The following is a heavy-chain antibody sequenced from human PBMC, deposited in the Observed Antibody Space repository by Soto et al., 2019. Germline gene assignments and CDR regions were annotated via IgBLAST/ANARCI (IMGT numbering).Heavy chain of an antibody. Sequence: GGSLRLSCAASGFTFSSYWMSWVRQAPGKGLEWVANIKQDGSEKYYVDSVKGRFTISRDNAKNSLYLQMNSRRAEDTAVYYCARDRRISGSYYYYYYYYMDVWGKGTTVTVSS. V-gene: IGHV3-7*03. CDR1: GFTFSSYW. CDR2: IKQDGSEK. D-gene: IGHD1-26*01. J-gene: IGHJ6*03. CDR3: ARDRRISGSYYYYYYYYMDV.